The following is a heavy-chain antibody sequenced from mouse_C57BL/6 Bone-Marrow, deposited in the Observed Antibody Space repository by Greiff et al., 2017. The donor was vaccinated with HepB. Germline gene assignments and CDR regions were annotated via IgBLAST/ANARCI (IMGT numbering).Heavy chain of an antibody. CDR2: ISSGSSTI. Sequence: EVHLVESGGGLVKPGGSLKLSCAASGFTFSDYGMHWVRQAPEKGLEWVAYISSGSSTIYYADTVKGRFTISRDNAKNTLFLQMTSLRSEDTAMYDCARQRPPFAYWGQGTLVTVSA. CDR3: ARQRPPFAY. V-gene: IGHV5-17*01. J-gene: IGHJ3*01. CDR1: GFTFSDYG.